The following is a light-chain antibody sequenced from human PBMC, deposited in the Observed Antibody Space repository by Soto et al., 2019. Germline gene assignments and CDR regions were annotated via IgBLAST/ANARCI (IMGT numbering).Light chain of an antibody. CDR2: EVY. CDR3: TSYAGTNNPMYV. Sequence: SRATSACGSPIQSACISCIGTISEICGYNYVSWYQQHPGKAPKLIIYEVYKRPSGVPDRFSGSKYGNTASLTVSGLQAEDEADYYCTSYAGTNNPMYVFGTGTMVTVL. CDR1: ISEICGYNY. V-gene: IGLV2-8*01. J-gene: IGLJ1*01.